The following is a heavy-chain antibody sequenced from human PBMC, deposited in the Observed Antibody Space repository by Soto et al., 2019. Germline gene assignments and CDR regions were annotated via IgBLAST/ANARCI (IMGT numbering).Heavy chain of an antibody. Sequence: GGSLRLSCAASGFTFSSYAMNWVRQAPGKGLEWVGRIKSKSDGGTIDYAAPVKGRFTISRDDSKNMLYLQMNSLKTEDTAVYYCATDRSHDTSGYYLYYFDSWGQGTLVTVSS. CDR1: GFTFSSYA. J-gene: IGHJ4*02. V-gene: IGHV3-15*07. CDR2: IKSKSDGGTI. D-gene: IGHD3-22*01. CDR3: ATDRSHDTSGYYLYYFDS.